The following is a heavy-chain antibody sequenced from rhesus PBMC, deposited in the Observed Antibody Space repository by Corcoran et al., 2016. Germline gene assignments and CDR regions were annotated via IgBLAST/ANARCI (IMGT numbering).Heavy chain of an antibody. CDR3: ASHMNTAYYYGLDS. J-gene: IGHJ6*01. Sequence: QVPLQESGPGLVKPSETLSLTCAVSGGSFRGYYWGWIRPPPGKGLEWIGFISGSSGSTDYNPSLKSRVTISTDTSKNQFSLKLSSVTAADTAVYYCASHMNTAYYYGLDSWGQGVVVTVSS. V-gene: IGHV4-165*01. CDR2: ISGSSGST. CDR1: GGSFRGYY. D-gene: IGHD4-23*01.